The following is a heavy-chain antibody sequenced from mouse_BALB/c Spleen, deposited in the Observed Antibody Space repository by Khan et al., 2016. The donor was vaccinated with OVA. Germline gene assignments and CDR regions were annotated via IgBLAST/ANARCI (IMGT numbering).Heavy chain of an antibody. D-gene: IGHD1-1*01. CDR2: ISYSGGT. V-gene: IGHV3-2*02. Sequence: LQQSGPGLVKPSQSLSLTCTVTGYSITSGYAWNWIRQFPGNKLEWMGYISYSGGTSYNPSLKSRISITRDTSKNQFFLQLNSVTTEDTATYYCARENYYGYYFDYWGQGTPLTVSS. CDR3: ARENYYGYYFDY. CDR1: GYSITSGYA. J-gene: IGHJ2*01.